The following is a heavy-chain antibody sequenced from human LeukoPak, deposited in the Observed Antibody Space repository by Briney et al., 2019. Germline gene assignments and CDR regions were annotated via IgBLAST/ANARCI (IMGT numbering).Heavy chain of an antibody. Sequence: SETLSLTCAVSGGSFNGYSYTWIRQPPGKGLEWIGEIIHSGGTSYNPSLKSRLTISVDTSRKQCSLKLTSVTAADTALYFCARGPLAFRRVAGIFSWGRGTQVTVSS. J-gene: IGHJ5*02. CDR3: ARGPLAFRRVAGIFS. V-gene: IGHV4-34*01. CDR1: GGSFNGYS. CDR2: IIHSGGT. D-gene: IGHD6-19*01.